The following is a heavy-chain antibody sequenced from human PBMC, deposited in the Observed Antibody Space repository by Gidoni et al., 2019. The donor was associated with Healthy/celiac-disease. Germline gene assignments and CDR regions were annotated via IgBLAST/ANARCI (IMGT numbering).Heavy chain of an antibody. J-gene: IGHJ4*02. CDR2: ISYDGSNK. V-gene: IGHV3-30*18. Sequence: QVQLVESGGGVVQPGRSLSLSCAASGFTFSSYGMHWVRQAPGKGLEWVAVISYDGSNKYYADSVKGRFTISRDNSKNTLYLQMNSLRAEDTAVYYCAKSLGWQAIDYWGQGTLVTVSS. CDR1: GFTFSSYG. D-gene: IGHD3-3*01. CDR3: AKSLGWQAIDY.